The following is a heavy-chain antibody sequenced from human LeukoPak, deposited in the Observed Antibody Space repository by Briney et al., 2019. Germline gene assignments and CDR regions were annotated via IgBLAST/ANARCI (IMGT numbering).Heavy chain of an antibody. D-gene: IGHD3-16*01. CDR3: ARVRYRLAETYIDY. CDR2: INPNSGDT. V-gene: IGHV1-2*02. J-gene: IGHJ4*02. CDR1: GYTFTSNY. Sequence: ASVKVSCKAFGYTFTSNYMHWVRQAPGQGLEWMGWINPNSGDTNYAQKFQGRVTMTRDTSISTAYMELSRLRSDDTAVYYCARVRYRLAETYIDYWGQGTLVTVSS.